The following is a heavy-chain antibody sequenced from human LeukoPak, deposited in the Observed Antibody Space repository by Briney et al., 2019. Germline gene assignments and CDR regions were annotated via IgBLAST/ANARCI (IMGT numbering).Heavy chain of an antibody. V-gene: IGHV4-59*01. J-gene: IGHJ4*02. Sequence: SETLSLTCTVSGGSISSYYWSWIRQPPGKGLGWVGYIYYTGSTDYNPSLKSRVAISVDTSKNQFSLKLSSVTAADTAVYYWARGSKAAPATFDYWGQGTLVTVSS. D-gene: IGHD6-13*01. CDR2: IYYTGST. CDR1: GGSISSYY. CDR3: ARGSKAAPATFDY.